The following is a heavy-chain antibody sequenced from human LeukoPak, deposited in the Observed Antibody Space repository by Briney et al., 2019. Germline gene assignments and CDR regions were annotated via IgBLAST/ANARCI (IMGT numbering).Heavy chain of an antibody. J-gene: IGHJ4*02. Sequence: GGSLRLSCAVSGFTVSSNYMSWVRQAPGKGLEWVAVIWYDGSNKYYADSVKGRFTISRDNSKNTLYLQMNSLRAEDTAVYYCARAPDYGGNSEGYFDYWGQGTLVTVSS. CDR1: GFTVSSNY. V-gene: IGHV3-33*08. CDR2: IWYDGSNK. D-gene: IGHD4-23*01. CDR3: ARAPDYGGNSEGYFDY.